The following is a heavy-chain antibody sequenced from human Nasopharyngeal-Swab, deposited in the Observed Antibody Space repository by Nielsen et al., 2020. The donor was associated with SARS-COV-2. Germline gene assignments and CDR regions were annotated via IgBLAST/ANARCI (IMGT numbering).Heavy chain of an antibody. Sequence: WIRQPPGKGQEWMAVISYDGIKKYYADSVKGRFTLSRDNSKNTLYLQMNSLTTEDTAVYYCAKDHQLIRNYYYYDLDVWGQGTTVTVSS. J-gene: IGHJ6*02. V-gene: IGHV3-30*18. D-gene: IGHD2-8*01. CDR3: AKDHQLIRNYYYYDLDV. CDR2: ISYDGIKK.